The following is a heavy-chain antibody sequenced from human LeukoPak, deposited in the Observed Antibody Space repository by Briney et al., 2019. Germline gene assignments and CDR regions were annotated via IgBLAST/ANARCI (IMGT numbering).Heavy chain of an antibody. CDR2: IWNDGSKE. V-gene: IGHV3-33*01. J-gene: IGHJ4*02. Sequence: GGSLRLSCASSGFAFSSYGMHWVRQAPGQGQEWVAVIWNDGSKEYYADSVTGSFTISRDDSKNTLYLQMNSLRVEDTAVYYCASNTGSDSSGYAYWSQGTLVTVSS. CDR3: ASNTGSDSSGYAY. CDR1: GFAFSSYG. D-gene: IGHD3-22*01.